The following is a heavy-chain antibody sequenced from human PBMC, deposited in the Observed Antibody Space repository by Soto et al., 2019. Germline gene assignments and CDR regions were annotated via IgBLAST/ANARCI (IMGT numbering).Heavy chain of an antibody. Sequence: QVQLQESGPGLVKPSQTLSLTCTVSGGSISSGDYYWSWIRQPPGKGLEWIGYIYYSGSTYYNPSLKSRVTISVDTSKNQFSLKLSSVTAAYTAVYYCVRALIQLWPHYYYGMDVWGQGTTVTVSS. CDR2: IYYSGST. V-gene: IGHV4-30-4*01. J-gene: IGHJ6*02. CDR3: VRALIQLWPHYYYGMDV. D-gene: IGHD5-18*01. CDR1: GGSISSGDYY.